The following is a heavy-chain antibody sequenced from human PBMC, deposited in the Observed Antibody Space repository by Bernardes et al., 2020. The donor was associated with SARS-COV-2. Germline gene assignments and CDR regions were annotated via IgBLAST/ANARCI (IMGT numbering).Heavy chain of an antibody. CDR3: ARFSRTQRGY. CDR1: GFTFSPYW. CDR2: INQDGSQK. D-gene: IGHD1-1*01. V-gene: IGHV3-7*01. Sequence: GGCRSLSSAAAGFTFSPYWMRWVRPAPGKGLEWVANINQDGSQKAYVDSVEGRFTISRDNTKNSLYLQMNSLRAEDTAVYYCARFSRTQRGYWGQGTLVTVSS. J-gene: IGHJ4*02.